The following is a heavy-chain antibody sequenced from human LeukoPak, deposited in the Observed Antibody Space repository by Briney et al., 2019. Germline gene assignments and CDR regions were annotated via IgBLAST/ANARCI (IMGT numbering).Heavy chain of an antibody. V-gene: IGHV3-7*01. CDR3: ARDLKRRVYYDSSGSDDAFDI. D-gene: IGHD3-22*01. J-gene: IGHJ3*02. Sequence: PGGSLRLSCAGTGFTFGSYWMSWVRQAPGKGLEWVANIKKDGSEKNYVDSVKGRFTISRDNAKNSLYLQMNSLRAEDTAVYYCARDLKRRVYYDSSGSDDAFDIWGQGAMVTVSS. CDR2: IKKDGSEK. CDR1: GFTFGSYW.